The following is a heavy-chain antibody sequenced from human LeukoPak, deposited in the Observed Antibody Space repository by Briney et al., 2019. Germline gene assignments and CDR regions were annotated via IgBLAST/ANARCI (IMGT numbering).Heavy chain of an antibody. CDR2: INHSGST. J-gene: IGHJ5*02. CDR3: ARGEDIVVVPAAILLDP. Sequence: PSEALSLTCAVYGGSFSGYYWSWIRQPPGKGLEWIGEINHSGSTNYNPSLKSRVTISVDTSKNQFSLKLSSVTAADTAVYYCARGEDIVVVPAAILLDPWGQGTLVTVSS. V-gene: IGHV4-34*01. D-gene: IGHD2-2*02. CDR1: GGSFSGYY.